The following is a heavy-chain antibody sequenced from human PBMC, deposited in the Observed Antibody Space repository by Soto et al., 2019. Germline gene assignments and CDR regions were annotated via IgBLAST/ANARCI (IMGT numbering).Heavy chain of an antibody. CDR3: AKDDFWSGYYVRYYGMDV. CDR2: INHRGST. CDR1: GGSFSGYY. V-gene: IGHV4-34*01. Sequence: SETLSLTCAVYGGSFSGYYWSWIRQPPGKGLEWIGEINHRGSTNYNPSHKSRVTISLVTSKNQFSLNLSSVTAADTAVYYCAKDDFWSGYYVRYYGMDVWGQGTTVTVSS. J-gene: IGHJ6*02. D-gene: IGHD3-3*01.